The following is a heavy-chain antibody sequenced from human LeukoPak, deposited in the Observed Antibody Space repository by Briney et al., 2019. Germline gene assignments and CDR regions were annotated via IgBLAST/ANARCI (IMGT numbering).Heavy chain of an antibody. CDR3: VRDQFFFFDY. Sequence: GGSLRLSCAASGFTFSTYSMNWVRQAPGKGLERVSYISGTSSLIYYADSVKGRFTISRDNAKNSLYLQMNSLRDEDTAVYYCVRDQFFFFDYWGQGTLVTVSS. CDR1: GFTFSTYS. D-gene: IGHD3-3*01. J-gene: IGHJ4*02. CDR2: ISGTSSLI. V-gene: IGHV3-48*02.